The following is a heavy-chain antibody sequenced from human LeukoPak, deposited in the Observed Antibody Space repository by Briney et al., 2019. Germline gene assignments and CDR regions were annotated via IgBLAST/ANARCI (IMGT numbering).Heavy chain of an antibody. CDR3: ARERAVLDAFDI. CDR2: INPSGGST. Sequence: GASVKVSRKASGHTFTSYYMHWVRQAPGQGLEWMGIINPSGGSTSYAQKFQGRVTMTRDTSTSTVYMELSSLRSEDTAVYYCARERAVLDAFDIWGQGTMVTVSS. D-gene: IGHD6-19*01. J-gene: IGHJ3*02. V-gene: IGHV1-46*01. CDR1: GHTFTSYY.